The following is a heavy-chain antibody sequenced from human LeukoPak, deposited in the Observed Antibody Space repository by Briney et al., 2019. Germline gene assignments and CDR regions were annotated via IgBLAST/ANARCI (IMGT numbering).Heavy chain of an antibody. J-gene: IGHJ4*02. CDR3: ASSGAVARFDY. CDR2: IYYSGST. V-gene: IGHV4-59*01. D-gene: IGHD6-19*01. Sequence: SETLFLTCTVSGGSISSYYWSWIRQPPGKGLEWIGYIYYSGSTNYNPSLKSRVTISVDTSKNQFSLKLSSVTAADTAVYYCASSGAVARFDYWGQGTLVTVSS. CDR1: GGSISSYY.